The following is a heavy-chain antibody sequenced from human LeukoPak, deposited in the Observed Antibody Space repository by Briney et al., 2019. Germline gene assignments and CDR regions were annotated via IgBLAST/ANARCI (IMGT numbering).Heavy chain of an antibody. CDR3: ARAQNRVVPAAINY. CDR1: GFTFSSYS. CDR2: ISSSSSTI. V-gene: IGHV3-48*01. J-gene: IGHJ4*02. D-gene: IGHD2-2*01. Sequence: GGSLRLSCAASGFTFSSYSMNWVRQAPGKGLEWVSYISSSSSTIYCADSVKGRFTISRDNAKNSLYLQMNSLRAEDTAVYYCARAQNRVVPAAINYWGQGTLVTVSS.